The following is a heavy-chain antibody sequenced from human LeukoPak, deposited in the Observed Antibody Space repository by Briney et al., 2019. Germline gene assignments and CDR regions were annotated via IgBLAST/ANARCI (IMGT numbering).Heavy chain of an antibody. D-gene: IGHD2-15*01. CDR1: GYTFTSYA. Sequence: GASVRVSFKASGYTFTSYAMHWVRQAPGQRLEWMGWINAGNGNTKYSQKFQGRVTIARDTSASTAYMELSSLRSEDTAVYYCARWVAARFDPWGQGTLVTVSS. CDR2: INAGNGNT. CDR3: ARWVAARFDP. J-gene: IGHJ5*02. V-gene: IGHV1-3*01.